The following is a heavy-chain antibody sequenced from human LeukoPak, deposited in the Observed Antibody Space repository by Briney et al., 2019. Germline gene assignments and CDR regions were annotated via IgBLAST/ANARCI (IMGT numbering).Heavy chain of an antibody. CDR3: AKRASGSGTSLYYFDY. CDR1: GFTFSSYA. J-gene: IGHJ4*02. CDR2: ISGSAT. V-gene: IGHV3-23*01. Sequence: GGSLRLSCAASGFTFSSYAMSWVRQAPGKGLEWVSGISGSATYYADSVKGRFTISRDNSKNTLFLQMNSLRAEDTAVYYCAKRASGSGTSLYYFDYWGQGTLVTVSS. D-gene: IGHD3-10*01.